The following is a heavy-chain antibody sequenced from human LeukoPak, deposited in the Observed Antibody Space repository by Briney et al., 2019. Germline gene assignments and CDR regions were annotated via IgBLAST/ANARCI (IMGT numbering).Heavy chain of an antibody. J-gene: IGHJ4*02. V-gene: IGHV3-74*01. D-gene: IGHD3-10*01. CDR1: GFTFSSYW. Sequence: PGGSLRLSCAASGFTFSSYWMHWVRRAPGKGLVWVSRINSDGSSTSYADSVKGRFTISRDNAKNTLYLQMNSLRAEDTAVYYCARLYYYGSGSYYHFDYWGQGTLVTVSS. CDR3: ARLYYYGSGSYYHFDY. CDR2: INSDGSST.